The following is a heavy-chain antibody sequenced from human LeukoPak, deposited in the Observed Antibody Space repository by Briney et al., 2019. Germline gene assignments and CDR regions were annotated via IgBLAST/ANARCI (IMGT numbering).Heavy chain of an antibody. CDR2: TSSSSAYT. J-gene: IGHJ4*02. V-gene: IGHV3-21*04. Sequence: GGSLRLSCAASGFTFSSFSMIWVRQAPGKGLEWVSSTSSSSAYTFYAESGKGRFTISRDNAKNSLFLQMNSLRAEDTAVYYCAKGGKWDVTPFDYWGQGTLVTVSS. CDR1: GFTFSSFS. D-gene: IGHD1-26*01. CDR3: AKGGKWDVTPFDY.